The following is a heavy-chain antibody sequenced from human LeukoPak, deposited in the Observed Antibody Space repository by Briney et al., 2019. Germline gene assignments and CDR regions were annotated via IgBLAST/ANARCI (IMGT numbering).Heavy chain of an antibody. V-gene: IGHV1-18*04. CDR3: AMDHYNAFHL. CDR2: ISGANGNT. J-gene: IGHJ3*01. D-gene: IGHD3-10*01. CDR1: GYAFTTIG. Sequence: ASVKVSCRASGYAFTTIGFSWVRQAPGQGIEWMGWISGANGNTNYAPQFQGRVTMTIDTSTSTAFMELRSLRSDDTAVYSCAMDHYNAFHLWGQGTMVIVSS.